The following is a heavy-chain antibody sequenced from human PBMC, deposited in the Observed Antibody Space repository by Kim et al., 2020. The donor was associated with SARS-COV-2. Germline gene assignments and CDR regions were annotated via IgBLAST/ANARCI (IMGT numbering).Heavy chain of an antibody. Sequence: SVKVSCKASGGTFSSYAISWVRQAPGQGLEWMGRIIPILGIANYAQKFQGRVTITADKSTSTAYMELSSLRSEDTAVYYCARGLYYYDSSGYNHYFDYWGQGTLVTVSS. CDR1: GGTFSSYA. V-gene: IGHV1-69*04. CDR3: ARGLYYYDSSGYNHYFDY. D-gene: IGHD3-22*01. J-gene: IGHJ4*02. CDR2: IIPILGIA.